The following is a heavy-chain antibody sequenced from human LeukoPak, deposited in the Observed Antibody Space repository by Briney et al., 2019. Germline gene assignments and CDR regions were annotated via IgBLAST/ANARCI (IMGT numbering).Heavy chain of an antibody. D-gene: IGHD6-19*01. Sequence: SETLSLTCTVSGGSISSYYWSWIHQPPGKGLEWIGYIYYSGSTYYNPSLKSRVTISVDTSKNQFSLKLSSVTAADTAVYYCAREASIAVAQGFDYWGQGTLVTVSS. CDR1: GGSISSYY. CDR3: AREASIAVAQGFDY. J-gene: IGHJ4*02. V-gene: IGHV4-30-4*08. CDR2: IYYSGST.